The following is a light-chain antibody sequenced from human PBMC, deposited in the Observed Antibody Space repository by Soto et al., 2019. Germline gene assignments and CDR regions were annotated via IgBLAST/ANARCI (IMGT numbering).Light chain of an antibody. J-gene: IGKJ1*01. Sequence: AIQMTKSPSSLSASVGDRVTITCRASQGIRNDLGWYQQKPGKAPKLLIYAASSLQSGVPSRFIASGSGTDFTLTISSLQPEDFATYYCLQDYNYPWTFGQGTKVEIK. CDR3: LQDYNYPWT. CDR1: QGIRND. CDR2: AAS. V-gene: IGKV1-6*01.